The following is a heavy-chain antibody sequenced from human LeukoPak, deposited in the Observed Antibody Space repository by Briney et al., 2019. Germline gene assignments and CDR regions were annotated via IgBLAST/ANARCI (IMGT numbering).Heavy chain of an antibody. CDR3: ARDLRLSDSPYYFDY. D-gene: IGHD2-21*02. CDR1: GFTFSNYG. Sequence: PGGSLRLSCAASGFTFSNYGMHWVRQAPGKGLEWVAFIRYDGNNKYYADSVKGRFTISRDNSKNTLYLQMNSLRAEDTAVYYCARDLRLSDSPYYFDYWGQGTLVTVSS. CDR2: IRYDGNNK. V-gene: IGHV3-30*02. J-gene: IGHJ4*02.